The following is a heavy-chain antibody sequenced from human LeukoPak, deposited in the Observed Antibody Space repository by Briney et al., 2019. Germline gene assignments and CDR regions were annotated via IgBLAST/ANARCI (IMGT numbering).Heavy chain of an antibody. CDR1: GFTFSRYE. V-gene: IGHV3-48*03. CDR3: VRDFSTVTTAYLHH. Sequence: GGSLRLSCAASGFTFSRYEMNWVRQAPGKGLGWVSYISSSGSTIYYADSVKGRFTISRDNAKNSLFLQMDSLRVEDTAMYYCVRDFSTVTTAYLHHWGQGTLLTVSS. J-gene: IGHJ1*01. D-gene: IGHD4-17*01. CDR2: ISSSGSTI.